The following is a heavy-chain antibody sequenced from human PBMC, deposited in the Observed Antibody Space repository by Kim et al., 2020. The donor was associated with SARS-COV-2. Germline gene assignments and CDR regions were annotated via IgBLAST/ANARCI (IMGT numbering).Heavy chain of an antibody. CDR1: GYTFTSYG. J-gene: IGHJ4*02. Sequence: ASVKVSCKASGYTFTSYGIIWVRQAPGQGLEWMGWISVFNGNTNYAQKLQGRVTMTTDTSTSTAYMELRSLRSDDTAVYYCARDLSYPGEPGGLIDYWGQGTLVTVSS. D-gene: IGHD3-10*01. CDR3: ARDLSYPGEPGGLIDY. CDR2: ISVFNGNT. V-gene: IGHV1-18*04.